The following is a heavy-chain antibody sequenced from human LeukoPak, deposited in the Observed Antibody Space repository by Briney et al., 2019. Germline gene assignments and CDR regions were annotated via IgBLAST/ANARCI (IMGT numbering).Heavy chain of an antibody. CDR2: IWYDGSGK. D-gene: IGHD3-22*01. CDR1: RFTFTDYG. V-gene: IGHV3-33*03. Sequence: PGGSLRLSCAASRFTFTDYGMHWVRQPPGKGLEWVALIWYDGSGKYYADSVKGRFTISRDNSKNTLYLQMNSLRAEDTAAYYCAKGTYDSRGHFDYWGQGTLVSVSS. CDR3: AKGTYDSRGHFDY. J-gene: IGHJ4*02.